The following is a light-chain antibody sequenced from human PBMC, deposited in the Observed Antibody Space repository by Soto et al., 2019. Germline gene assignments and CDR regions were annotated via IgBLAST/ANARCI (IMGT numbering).Light chain of an antibody. J-gene: IGLJ1*01. CDR1: SSDVGDNNY. Sequence: QSVLTQPASVSGSPGQSITISCTGTSSDVGDNNYVSWYQQHPGKAPKLIIYEVNSRPSGVSNRFSGSKSGNTASLSISGLQAEDEADYYCGSFTSTSTLYVFGTGTKVTVL. CDR2: EVN. V-gene: IGLV2-14*01. CDR3: GSFTSTSTLYV.